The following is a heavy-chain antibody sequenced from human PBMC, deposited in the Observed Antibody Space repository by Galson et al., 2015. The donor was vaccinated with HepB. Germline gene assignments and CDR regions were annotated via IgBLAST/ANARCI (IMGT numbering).Heavy chain of an antibody. J-gene: IGHJ3*02. V-gene: IGHV3-7*03. CDR1: GFTFSAYW. D-gene: IGHD1-26*01. Sequence: SLRLSCAASGFTFSAYWMNWVRQAPGKGLEWVATTNQDGSEKYYLDSVRGRFTISRDNAKNSLCLQMNSLIAEDTAVYYCARSFLNAFDIWGQGTMVTVSS. CDR2: TNQDGSEK. CDR3: ARSFLNAFDI.